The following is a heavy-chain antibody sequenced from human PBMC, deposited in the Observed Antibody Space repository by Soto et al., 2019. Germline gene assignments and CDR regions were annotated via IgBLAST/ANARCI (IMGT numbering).Heavy chain of an antibody. CDR2: MYYSGSG. J-gene: IGHJ4*02. D-gene: IGHD2-15*01. V-gene: IGHV4-59*01. CDR1: GASISSYY. Sequence: PSETLSLTCTVSGASISSYYWSWIRQPPGKGLEWIGYMYYSGSGNYNPSLRSRVTISVDTSKNQFSLNLKSVTAADTAVYYCAREYPVRSGYFDYWGQGILVTSPQ. CDR3: AREYPVRSGYFDY.